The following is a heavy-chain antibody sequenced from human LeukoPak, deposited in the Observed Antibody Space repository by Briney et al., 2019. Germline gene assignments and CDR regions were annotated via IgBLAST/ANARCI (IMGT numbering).Heavy chain of an antibody. CDR3: AREGVVVVPTTIGLNWFDP. Sequence: ASVKVSCKASGYTFTGYYMHWVRQAPGQGLEWMGWINPNSGGTNYAQKFQGRVTMTRDTSISTAYMELSRLRSGDTAVYYCAREGVVVVPTTIGLNWFDPWGQGTLVTVSS. D-gene: IGHD2-2*01. V-gene: IGHV1-2*02. CDR2: INPNSGGT. J-gene: IGHJ5*02. CDR1: GYTFTGYY.